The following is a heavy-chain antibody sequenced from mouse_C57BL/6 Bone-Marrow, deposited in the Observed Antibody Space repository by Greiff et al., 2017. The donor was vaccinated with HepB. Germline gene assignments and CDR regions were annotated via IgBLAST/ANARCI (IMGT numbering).Heavy chain of an antibody. CDR2: ISSGGSYT. CDR3: ARHELVLFYAWFAY. Sequence: EVKLMESGGDLVKPGGSLKLSCAASGFTFSSYGMSWVRQTPDKRLEWVATISSGGSYTYYPDSVKGRFTISRDNAKNTLYLQMSSLKSEDTAMYYCARHELVLFYAWFAYWGQGTLVTVSA. V-gene: IGHV5-6*01. CDR1: GFTFSSYG. J-gene: IGHJ3*01. D-gene: IGHD2-12*01.